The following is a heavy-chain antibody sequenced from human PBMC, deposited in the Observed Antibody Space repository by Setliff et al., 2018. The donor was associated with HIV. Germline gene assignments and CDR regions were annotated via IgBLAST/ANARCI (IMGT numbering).Heavy chain of an antibody. D-gene: IGHD1-26*01. V-gene: IGHV1-2*06. Sequence: ASVKVSCKASGYTFTGYYMHWVRQAPGQGLEWMGRINPNSGGTNYARKFQGRVTMTRDTSITTAYMELSRLRSDDTAVYYCARGTRVGANDAFDIWGKGTTVTVSS. CDR2: INPNSGGT. J-gene: IGHJ3*02. CDR3: ARGTRVGANDAFDI. CDR1: GYTFTGYY.